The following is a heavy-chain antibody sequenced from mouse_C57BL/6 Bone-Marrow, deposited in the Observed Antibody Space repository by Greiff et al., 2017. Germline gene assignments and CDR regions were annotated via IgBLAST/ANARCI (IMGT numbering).Heavy chain of an antibody. Sequence: EVKLVESGGGLVKPGGSLKLSCAASGFTFSSYAMSWVRQTPEKRLEWVATISDGGSYTYYPDNVKGRFTISRDNAKNNLYLQMSHLKSEDTAMYYCARDNILRSLDDWGQGTTLTVSS. V-gene: IGHV5-4*01. CDR2: ISDGGSYT. CDR1: GFTFSSYA. CDR3: ARDNILRSLDD. J-gene: IGHJ2*01.